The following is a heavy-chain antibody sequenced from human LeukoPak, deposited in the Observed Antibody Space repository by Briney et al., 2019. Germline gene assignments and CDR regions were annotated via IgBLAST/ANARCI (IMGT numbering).Heavy chain of an antibody. CDR3: ARGTGTTDY. Sequence: PGTSLRLSCAASGFTFSSYGMHWVRQAPGKGLEWVTLISSDGSNKYYADSVKGRFTISRDNSKNTLYLQMSSLRAEDTAVYYCARGTGTTDYWGQGTLVTVSS. J-gene: IGHJ4*02. V-gene: IGHV3-33*01. D-gene: IGHD1-1*01. CDR2: ISSDGSNK. CDR1: GFTFSSYG.